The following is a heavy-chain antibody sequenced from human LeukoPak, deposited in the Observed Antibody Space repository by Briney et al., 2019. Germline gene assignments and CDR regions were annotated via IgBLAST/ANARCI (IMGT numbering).Heavy chain of an antibody. D-gene: IGHD5-18*01. CDR1: GYTFTGYY. CDR3: AREWKTATVIYYFDY. V-gene: IGHV1-2*02. J-gene: IGHJ4*02. Sequence: ASVKASCKASGYTFTGYYMHWVRQAPGQGLEWMGWINPNSGGTNYAQKFQGRVTMTRDTSISTAYMELSRLRSDDTAVYYCAREWKTATVIYYFDYWGQGTLVTVSS. CDR2: INPNSGGT.